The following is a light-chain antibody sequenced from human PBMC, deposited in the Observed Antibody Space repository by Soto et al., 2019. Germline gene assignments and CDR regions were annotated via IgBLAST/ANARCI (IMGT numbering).Light chain of an antibody. CDR3: SSYTSSAPGVL. Sequence: QSALTQPASVSGSPGQSITISCSGTSSDVGGSDYVSWYQQHPGEAPKLMIYDVSYRPSGISNRFSGSKSGNTASLTISGLQAEDEADFCSSYTSSAPGVLFGGGTKVTVL. CDR1: SSDVGGSDY. J-gene: IGLJ2*01. CDR2: DVS. V-gene: IGLV2-14*03.